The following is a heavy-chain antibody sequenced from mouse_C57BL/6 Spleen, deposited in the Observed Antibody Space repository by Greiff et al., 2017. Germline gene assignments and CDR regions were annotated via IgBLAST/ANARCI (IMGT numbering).Heavy chain of an antibody. V-gene: IGHV5-9-1*02. Sequence: EVQLVESGEGLVKPGGSLKLSCAASGFTFSSYAMTWVRQTPEKRLEWVAYISSGGDYIYYADTVKGRFTISRDNARNTLYLQMSSLKSEDTAMYYCTSEGIRRYDYVPYWYFDVWGTGTTVTVSS. CDR2: ISSGGDYI. CDR1: GFTFSSYA. CDR3: TSEGIRRYDYVPYWYFDV. D-gene: IGHD2-4*01. J-gene: IGHJ1*03.